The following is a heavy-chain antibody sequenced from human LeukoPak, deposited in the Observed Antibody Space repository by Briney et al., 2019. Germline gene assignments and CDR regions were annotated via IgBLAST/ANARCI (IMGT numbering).Heavy chain of an antibody. CDR3: AKEERVAGFAFDI. Sequence: GGSLRLSCAASGFTFSSYAMSWIRQAPGKGLEWVSAISGSGGSTYYAGSVKGRFTISRDNSKNTLYLQMNSLRAEDTAVYYCAKEERVAGFAFDIWGQGTMVTVSS. CDR1: GFTFSSYA. V-gene: IGHV3-23*01. CDR2: ISGSGGST. D-gene: IGHD6-19*01. J-gene: IGHJ3*02.